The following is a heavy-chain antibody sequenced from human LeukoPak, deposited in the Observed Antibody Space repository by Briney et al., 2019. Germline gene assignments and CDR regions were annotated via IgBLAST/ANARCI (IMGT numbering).Heavy chain of an antibody. Sequence: ASETLSLTCAVYGGSFSGYYWSWIRQPPGKGLEWIGEINHSGSTNYNPSLKSRVTISVDTSKNQFSLKLSSVTAADTAVYYCATLAVAGITGNDYWGQGTLVTVSS. CDR1: GGSFSGYY. D-gene: IGHD6-19*01. J-gene: IGHJ4*02. V-gene: IGHV4-34*01. CDR2: INHSGST. CDR3: ATLAVAGITGNDY.